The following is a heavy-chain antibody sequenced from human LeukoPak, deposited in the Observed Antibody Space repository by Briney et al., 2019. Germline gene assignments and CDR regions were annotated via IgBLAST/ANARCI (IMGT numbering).Heavy chain of an antibody. CDR2: IYYSGST. Sequence: PSETLSLTCTVSGVSISSYYWSWIRQPPGKGLEWIGYIYYSGSTNYNPSLKSRVTISVDTSKNQFSLKLSSVTAADTAVYYCARESGSGSLGYWGQGTLVTVSS. D-gene: IGHD3-10*01. CDR3: ARESGSGSLGY. V-gene: IGHV4-59*01. J-gene: IGHJ4*02. CDR1: GVSISSYY.